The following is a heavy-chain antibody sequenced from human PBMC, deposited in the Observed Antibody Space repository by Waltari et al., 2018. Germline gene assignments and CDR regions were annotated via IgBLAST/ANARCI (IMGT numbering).Heavy chain of an antibody. J-gene: IGHJ4*02. Sequence: QAPLVQAGTEGKKPGPSVTASCQASGSTFTGYYTHGWRQAPGQGLEWMGWINPNSGGTNYAQKFQGRVTMTRDTSISTAYMELSRLRSDDTAVYYCAREPWDFCYFDYWGQGTLVTVSS. CDR3: AREPWDFCYFDY. CDR1: GSTFTGYY. CDR2: INPNSGGT. D-gene: IGHD1-26*01. V-gene: IGHV1-2*02.